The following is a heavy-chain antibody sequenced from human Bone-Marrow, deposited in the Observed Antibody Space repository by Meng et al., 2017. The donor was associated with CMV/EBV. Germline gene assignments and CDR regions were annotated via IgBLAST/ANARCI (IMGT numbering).Heavy chain of an antibody. D-gene: IGHD2-15*01. Sequence: GGSLRLSCAASGFTFSSYSMNWVRQAPGKGLEWVSSISSSSSYIYYADSVKGRFTISRDNAKNSLYLQMTSLRAEDTAVYYCAKVAPTYYYGMDVWGQGTTVTVSS. CDR3: AKVAPTYYYGMDV. CDR2: ISSSSSYI. J-gene: IGHJ6*01. CDR1: GFTFSSYS. V-gene: IGHV3-21*01.